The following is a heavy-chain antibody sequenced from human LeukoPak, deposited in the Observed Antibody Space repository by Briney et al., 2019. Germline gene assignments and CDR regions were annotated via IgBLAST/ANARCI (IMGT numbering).Heavy chain of an antibody. Sequence: TGGSLRLSCAASGFSFSIYWMTWVRQAPGKELEWVANIKRDGTEKYYVDSVKGRFTISRDNAKDSLFLQMDSLRAEDTAVYYCARQSFDGYHYPDYWGQGSLVTVSS. D-gene: IGHD5-18*01. CDR2: IKRDGTEK. J-gene: IGHJ4*02. V-gene: IGHV3-7*01. CDR3: ARQSFDGYHYPDY. CDR1: GFSFSIYW.